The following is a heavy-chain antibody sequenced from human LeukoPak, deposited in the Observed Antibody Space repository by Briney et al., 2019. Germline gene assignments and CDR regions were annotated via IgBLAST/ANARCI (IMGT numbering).Heavy chain of an antibody. J-gene: IGHJ5*02. CDR3: ARGITGTNNWFDP. D-gene: IGHD1/OR15-1a*01. Sequence: GGSLRLSCAPSGFTVSGNYMSWVRQAPGKGLEWVPLIYSGGGTYYADSVKGRFTISRDNSKNTLYLQMNSLRAEDTAVYYCARGITGTNNWFDPWGQGTLVTVSS. CDR1: GFTVSGNY. V-gene: IGHV3-66*02. CDR2: IYSGGGT.